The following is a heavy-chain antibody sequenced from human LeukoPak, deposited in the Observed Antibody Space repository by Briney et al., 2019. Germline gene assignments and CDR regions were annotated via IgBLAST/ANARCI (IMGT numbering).Heavy chain of an antibody. CDR2: AGWAGGTT. CDR1: GFNFGRYT. CDR3: AKELDTMFFDY. Sequence: GGSLRLSCATSGFNFGRYTIHWVRQAPGRGLEWVSLAGWAGGTTFYSDSVRGRFTISRDSGRKSVYLQMNSLTTDDTAFYFCAKELDTMFFDYWGQGALVTVSS. V-gene: IGHV3-43*01. J-gene: IGHJ4*02. D-gene: IGHD3-10*02.